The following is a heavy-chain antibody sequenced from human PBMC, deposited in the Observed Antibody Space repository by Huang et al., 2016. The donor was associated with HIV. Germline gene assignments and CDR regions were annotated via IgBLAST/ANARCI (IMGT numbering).Heavy chain of an antibody. J-gene: IGHJ4*02. V-gene: IGHV3-74*01. CDR1: GFSISSYW. Sequence: AASGFSISSYWMHWVRQAPGKGLVWVSRINSDGSRTSYADSVKCRFTISRDNAKNTLYLQMNSLRAEDTAVYYCARDPRIQSWLNFFDYWGQGTLVSVSS. D-gene: IGHD3-22*01. CDR3: ARDPRIQSWLNFFDY. CDR2: INSDGSRT.